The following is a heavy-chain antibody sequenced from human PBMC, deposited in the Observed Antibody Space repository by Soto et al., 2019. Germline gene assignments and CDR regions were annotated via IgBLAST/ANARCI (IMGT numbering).Heavy chain of an antibody. J-gene: IGHJ2*01. CDR2: IYHTGST. Sequence: LSLTCAVYGGPFSDYYWTWIRQPPGKGLDWIGEIYHTGSTNYNPSLKSRGTITVDTSKTQFSLKLSSVTAADTAVYYCARGLLPWFFDLWGPGTLVTVSS. CDR3: ARGLLPWFFDL. CDR1: GGPFSDYY. V-gene: IGHV4-34*01.